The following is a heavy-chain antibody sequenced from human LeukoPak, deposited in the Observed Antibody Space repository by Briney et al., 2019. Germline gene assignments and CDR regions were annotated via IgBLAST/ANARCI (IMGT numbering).Heavy chain of an antibody. CDR2: IYYSGST. V-gene: IGHV4-59*08. J-gene: IGHJ5*01. Sequence: SETLSLTCTVSGGSISSYYWSWIRQPPGMGLEWIGYIYYSGSTNYNPSLKSRVTISLDTSKNQFSLKLSSVTAADTAVYYCARQSRATGTLDSWGQGTLVTVSS. CDR3: ARQSRATGTLDS. CDR1: GGSISSYY. D-gene: IGHD6-13*01.